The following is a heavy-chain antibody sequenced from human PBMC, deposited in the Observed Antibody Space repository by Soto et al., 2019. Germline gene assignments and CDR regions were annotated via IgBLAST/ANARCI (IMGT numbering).Heavy chain of an antibody. CDR3: ARVDRRYNWNTRDYYYYGMDV. D-gene: IGHD1-20*01. CDR2: IYYSGST. CDR1: GGSISSGDYY. Sequence: SETLSLTCTVSGGSISSGDYYWSWIRQPPGKGLEWIGYIYYSGSTYYNPSLKSRVTISVDTSKNQFSLKLSSVTAADTAVYYCARVDRRYNWNTRDYYYYGMDVWGQGTTVTVSS. J-gene: IGHJ6*02. V-gene: IGHV4-30-4*01.